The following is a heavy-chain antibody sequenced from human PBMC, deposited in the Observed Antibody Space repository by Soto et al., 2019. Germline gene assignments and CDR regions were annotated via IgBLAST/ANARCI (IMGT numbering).Heavy chain of an antibody. D-gene: IGHD6-19*01. CDR3: AKEKSSGWSHGPVYFDY. Sequence: PGGSLRLSCAASGFTFDDYAMHWVRQAPGKCLEWVSGISWNSGSIGYADSVKGRFTISRDNAKNSLYLQMNSLRAEDTALYYCAKEKSSGWSHGPVYFDYWGQGTLVTVSS. V-gene: IGHV3-9*01. J-gene: IGHJ4*02. CDR1: GFTFDDYA. CDR2: ISWNSGSI.